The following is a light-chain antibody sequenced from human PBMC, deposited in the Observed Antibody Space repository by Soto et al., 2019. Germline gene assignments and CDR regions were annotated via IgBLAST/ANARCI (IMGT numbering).Light chain of an antibody. CDR3: MQAQQTRT. V-gene: IGKV2-28*01. CDR2: LAS. J-gene: IGKJ1*01. CDR1: QSLLNSNGYNY. Sequence: IVLTQSPLSLPVTPGEPASISCRSSQSLLNSNGYNYLDWYLQKPGQSPQLLIFLASNRASGVPDRFSGSGSGTDFTLKISRVEAEDVGVYYCMQAQQTRTFGQGTKMEI.